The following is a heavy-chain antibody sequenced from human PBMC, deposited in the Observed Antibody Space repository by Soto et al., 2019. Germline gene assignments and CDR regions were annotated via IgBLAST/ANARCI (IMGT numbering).Heavy chain of an antibody. D-gene: IGHD1-26*01. Sequence: QVQLVQSGGGVVQTGNSLRLSCTVSGLTFRSSSVHWVRQAPGKGLEWVAVISENGDRQYSTDSVRGRFLVSRDTFNNTIYLQMNSLRPEDTGEYFCARRLAPSVSALGYWGQGALVTVSS. V-gene: IGHV3-30-3*01. CDR3: ARRLAPSVSALGY. CDR1: GLTFRSSS. J-gene: IGHJ4*02. CDR2: ISENGDRQ.